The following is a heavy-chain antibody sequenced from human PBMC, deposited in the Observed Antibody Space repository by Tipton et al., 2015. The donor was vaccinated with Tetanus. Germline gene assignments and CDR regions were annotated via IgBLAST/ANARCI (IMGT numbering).Heavy chain of an antibody. CDR1: GYNFATFW. CDR2: IYPGDSSV. D-gene: IGHD3-3*01. Sequence: QLVQSGAEVKKPGESLNISCKASGYNFATFWIGWVRQKPGKGLEWMGIIYPGDSSVRYSPTFQGQVTISADRSTTTAYLQWDRLKVSDTAIYYCARHFGEMLYAPFRFDPWGQGTLVTVSS. CDR3: ARHFGEMLYAPFRFDP. V-gene: IGHV5-51*01. J-gene: IGHJ5*02.